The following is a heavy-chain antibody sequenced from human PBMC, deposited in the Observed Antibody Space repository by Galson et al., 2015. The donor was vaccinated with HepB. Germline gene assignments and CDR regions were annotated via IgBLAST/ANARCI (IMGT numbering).Heavy chain of an antibody. CDR2: IYPGDSDT. CDR1: GYSFTSYW. V-gene: IGHV5-51*01. J-gene: IGHJ5*02. D-gene: IGHD3-10*01. Sequence: QSGAEVKKPGESLKISCKGSGYSFTSYWIGWVRQMPGKGLEWMGIIYPGDSDTRYSPSFQGQVTISADKSISTAYLQWSSLKASDTAMYYCARHYYGSGSYYGEDRWFDPWGQGTLVTVSS. CDR3: ARHYYGSGSYYGEDRWFDP.